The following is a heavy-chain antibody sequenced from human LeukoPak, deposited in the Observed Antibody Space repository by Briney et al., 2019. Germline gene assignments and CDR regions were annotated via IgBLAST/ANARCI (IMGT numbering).Heavy chain of an antibody. J-gene: IGHJ3*02. CDR3: ARDSDSADAFDI. Sequence: GGSLRLSCVASGFSFSSFGMHWVRQAPGKGLEWVSAISGSGGSTYYADSVKGRFTISRDNAKNSLYLQMNSLRAEDTAVYYCARDSDSADAFDIWGQGTMVTVSS. V-gene: IGHV3-21*01. CDR1: GFSFSSFG. D-gene: IGHD3-3*01. CDR2: ISGSGGST.